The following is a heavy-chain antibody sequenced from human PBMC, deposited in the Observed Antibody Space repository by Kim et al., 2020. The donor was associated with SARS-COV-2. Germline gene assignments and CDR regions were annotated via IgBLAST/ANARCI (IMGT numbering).Heavy chain of an antibody. D-gene: IGHD1-7*01. CDR2: INHSGST. Sequence: SETLSLTCAVYGGSFSGYYWSWIRQPPGKGLEWIGEINHSGSTNYNPSLKSRVTISVDTSKNQFSLKLSSVTAADTAVYYCARVGYGTGTTPIRDGMDVWGQGTTVTVSS. J-gene: IGHJ6*02. CDR1: GGSFSGYY. CDR3: ARVGYGTGTTPIRDGMDV. V-gene: IGHV4-34*01.